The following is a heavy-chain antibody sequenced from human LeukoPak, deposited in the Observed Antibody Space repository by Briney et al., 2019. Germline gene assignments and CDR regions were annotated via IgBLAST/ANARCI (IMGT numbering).Heavy chain of an antibody. CDR3: ARGGDYVGGNFDL. CDR2: INPSGGYT. V-gene: IGHV1-46*01. D-gene: IGHD4-17*01. Sequence: ASVKVSCKASGYTFSNHYMHWVRQAPGQGLEWMGIINPSGGYTSFAQKFQDRVTMTRDTSTSTVYMQLSSLRSEDTAVYYCARGGDYVGGNFDLWGQGALVTVSS. J-gene: IGHJ4*02. CDR1: GYTFSNHY.